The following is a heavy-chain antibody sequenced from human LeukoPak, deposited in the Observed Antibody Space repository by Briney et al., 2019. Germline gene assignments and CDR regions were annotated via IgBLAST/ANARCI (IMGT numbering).Heavy chain of an antibody. Sequence: GGSLRLSCAASGFTFNNYGLIWVRQAPGKGLEWVAAISNDGGGTMYGGFVEGRFTISRDNSKNTLFLQMNSLRAEDTALYYCARTYYYDSSALGNAFDIWGQGTMVTVSS. V-gene: IGHV3-23*02. CDR3: ARTYYYDSSALGNAFDI. J-gene: IGHJ3*02. D-gene: IGHD3-22*01. CDR2: ISNDGGGT. CDR1: GFTFNNYG.